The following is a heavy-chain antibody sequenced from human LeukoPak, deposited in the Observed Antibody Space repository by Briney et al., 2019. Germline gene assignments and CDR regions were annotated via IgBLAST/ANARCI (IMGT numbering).Heavy chain of an antibody. J-gene: IGHJ4*02. V-gene: IGHV1-24*01. CDR3: ATGRVGLRFLEWLFFDY. D-gene: IGHD3-3*01. CDR1: GYTLTELS. CDR2: FDPEDGET. Sequence: ASVKVSCKVSGYTLTELSMHWVRQAPGKGLEWMGGFDPEDGETIYAQKFQGRVTMTEDTSTDTAYMELSSLRSEDTAVYYCATGRVGLRFLEWLFFDYWGQGTLVTVSS.